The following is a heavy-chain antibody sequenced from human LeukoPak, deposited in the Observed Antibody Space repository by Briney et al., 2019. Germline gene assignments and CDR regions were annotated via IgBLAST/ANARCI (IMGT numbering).Heavy chain of an antibody. CDR3: ARTLHYCSSSSCYPKIIGY. V-gene: IGHV1-46*01. J-gene: IGHJ4*02. CDR1: GYTFTSYY. D-gene: IGHD2-2*01. CDR2: INPSGGRT. Sequence: ASVKVSCKASGYTFTSYYVHWVRQAPGQGLEWMGIINPSGGRTSYAQKFQGRVTMTRDTSTSTVYMELSSLRYEDKAVYYCARTLHYCSSSSCYPKIIGYWGQGTLVTVSS.